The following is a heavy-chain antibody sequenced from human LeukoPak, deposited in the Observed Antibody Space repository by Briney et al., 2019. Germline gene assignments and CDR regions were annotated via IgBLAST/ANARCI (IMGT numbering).Heavy chain of an antibody. J-gene: IGHJ1*01. V-gene: IGHV3-21*04. CDR3: TGNSGWYGLS. Sequence: GGSLRLSCAASGFTFSSYSMNWVRQAPGKGLEWVSSISSSSSYIYYADSVKGRFTISRDNAKNSLYLHLNSLRGEDTAVYYCTGNSGWYGLSWGQGTLVTVSS. CDR1: GFTFSSYS. CDR2: ISSSSSYI. D-gene: IGHD6-19*01.